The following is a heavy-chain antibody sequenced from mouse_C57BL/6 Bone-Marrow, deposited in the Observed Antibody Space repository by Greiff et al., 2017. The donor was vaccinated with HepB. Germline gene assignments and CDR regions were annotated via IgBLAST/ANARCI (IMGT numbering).Heavy chain of an antibody. CDR2: INYDGSST. J-gene: IGHJ3*01. CDR1: GFTFSDYY. Sequence: EVMLVESEGGLVQPGSSMKLSCTASGFTFSDYYMAWVRQVPEKGLEWVANINYDGSSTYYLDSLKSRFIISRDNAKNILYLQMSSLKSEDTATYYGARGGNGYDGPWFAYWGQGTLVTVSA. CDR3: ARGGNGYDGPWFAY. D-gene: IGHD2-2*01. V-gene: IGHV5-16*01.